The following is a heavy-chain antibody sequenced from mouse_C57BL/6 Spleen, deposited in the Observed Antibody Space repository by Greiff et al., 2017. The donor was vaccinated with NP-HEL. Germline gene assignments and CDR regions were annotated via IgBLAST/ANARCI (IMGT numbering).Heavy chain of an antibody. CDR2: IYPGDGDT. CDR1: GYAFSSSW. J-gene: IGHJ2*01. Sequence: VQLQQSGPELVKPGASVKISCKASGYAFSSSWMNWVKQRPGKGLEWIGRIYPGDGDTNYNGKFKGKATLTADKSSSTAYMQLSSLTSEDSAVYFCARGSLPYFDYWGQGTTLTVSS. V-gene: IGHV1-82*01. CDR3: ARGSLPYFDY.